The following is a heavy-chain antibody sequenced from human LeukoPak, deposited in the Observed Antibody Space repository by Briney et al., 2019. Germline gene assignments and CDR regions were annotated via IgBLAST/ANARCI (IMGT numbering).Heavy chain of an antibody. J-gene: IGHJ4*02. CDR2: ISYDGSNK. CDR3: AKSPGVLLWFGSFDY. D-gene: IGHD3-10*01. Sequence: PGRSLRLSCAASGFTFSSYGMHWVRQAPGKGLEWVAVISYDGSNKYYADSVKGRFTISRDNSKNTLYLQMNSLRAEDTAVYYCAKSPGVLLWFGSFDYWGQGTLLTVSS. V-gene: IGHV3-30*18. CDR1: GFTFSSYG.